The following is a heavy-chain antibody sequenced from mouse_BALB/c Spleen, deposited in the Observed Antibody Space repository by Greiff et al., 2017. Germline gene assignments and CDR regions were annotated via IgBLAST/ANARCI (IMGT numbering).Heavy chain of an antibody. CDR3: ARLETTAYAMDY. CDR1: GFSLTSYG. CDR2: IWSDGST. V-gene: IGHV2-6-2*01. Sequence: QVQLQQSGPDLVAPSQSLSITCTVSGFSLTSYGVHWVRQPPGKGLEWLVVIWSDGSTTYNSALKSRLSISKDNSTSQVFLKMNSLQTDDTAMYCCARLETTAYAMDYWGQGTSVTVSS. J-gene: IGHJ4*01. D-gene: IGHD1-2*01.